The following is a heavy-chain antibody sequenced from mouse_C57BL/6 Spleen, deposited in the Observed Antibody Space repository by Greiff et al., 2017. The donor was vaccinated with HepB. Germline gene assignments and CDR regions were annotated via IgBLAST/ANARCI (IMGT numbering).Heavy chain of an antibody. V-gene: IGHV5-6*01. CDR1: GFTFSSYG. Sequence: EVQLVESGGDLVKPGGSLKLSCTASGFTFSSYGMSWVRQTPDKRLEWVATISSGGSYTYYPDSVKGRFTISRDNAKNTLYLQMSSLKSEDTAMYYCAGHKGTTVVATDDMDYWGQGTSVTVSS. J-gene: IGHJ4*01. CDR3: AGHKGTTVVATDDMDY. CDR2: ISSGGSYT. D-gene: IGHD1-1*01.